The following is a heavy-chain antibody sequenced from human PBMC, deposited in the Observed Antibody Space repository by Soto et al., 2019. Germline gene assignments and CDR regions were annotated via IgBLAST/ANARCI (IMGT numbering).Heavy chain of an antibody. V-gene: IGHV4-28*01. D-gene: IGHD1-26*01. CDR1: GYYLSSSNL. CDR3: ARREIQGPIDY. J-gene: IGHJ4*02. Sequence: SETLSLTCTVSGYYLSSSNLWGWIRQPPGKGLEWIGYIYYSGTTYYNPSLKSRVTMSVDTSKNQFSLKLTSVTAVDTAVYYCARREIQGPIDYWGQGTLVTVS. CDR2: IYYSGTT.